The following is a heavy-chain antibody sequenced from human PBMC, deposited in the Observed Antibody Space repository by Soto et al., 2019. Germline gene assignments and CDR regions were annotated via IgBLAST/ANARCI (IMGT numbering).Heavy chain of an antibody. Sequence: EVQLLESGGGIVERGGSLRISCAASGFSFSSRGMSWVRQAPGKGLEWVSLINGRSGDSTYYGDSVKGRFTISRDNSKRVLYLQMNSLKSEDTAVYYCATVSIASRPDFDYWGQGTLVIVSP. CDR3: ATVSIASRPDFDY. V-gene: IGHV3-23*01. CDR1: GFSFSSRG. D-gene: IGHD6-6*01. CDR2: INGRSGDST. J-gene: IGHJ4*02.